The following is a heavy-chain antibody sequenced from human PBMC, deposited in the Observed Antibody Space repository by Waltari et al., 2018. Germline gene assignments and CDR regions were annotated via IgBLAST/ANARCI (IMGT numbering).Heavy chain of an antibody. CDR1: GYTLTELS. V-gene: IGHV1-24*01. Sequence: QVQLVQSGAEVKKPGASVKVSCKVSGYTLTELSMHWVRQAPGKGLEWMGGLDPEDGETIYEQRFQGRVSMTEDRSTDTDYIEVSSLRSEDTAVYCCATDLVGDAFDIWGQGTMVTVSS. J-gene: IGHJ3*02. CDR3: ATDLVGDAFDI. CDR2: LDPEDGET.